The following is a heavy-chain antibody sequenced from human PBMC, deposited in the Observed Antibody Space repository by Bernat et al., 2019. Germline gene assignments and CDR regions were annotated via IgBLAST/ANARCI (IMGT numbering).Heavy chain of an antibody. Sequence: QLQLQESGPGLVKPSETLSLACTVSGGSISSYYWSWIRQPPGKGLECIGYIYNTGRTNYNPSLKGRVTISVDTSKNQFSLTLTSVTAADTAVYYCASLYGDYDWFDPWGQGTLVTVSS. V-gene: IGHV4-59*08. D-gene: IGHD4-17*01. CDR3: ASLYGDYDWFDP. CDR1: GGSISSYY. CDR2: IYNTGRT. J-gene: IGHJ5*02.